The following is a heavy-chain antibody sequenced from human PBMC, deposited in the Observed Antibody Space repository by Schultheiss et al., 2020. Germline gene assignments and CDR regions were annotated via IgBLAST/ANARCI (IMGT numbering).Heavy chain of an antibody. V-gene: IGHV4-34*01. CDR3: ARDDYYGMDV. CDR2: INHSGST. Sequence: ETLSLTCAVYGGSFSGYYWSWIRQPPGKGLEWIGEINHSGSTNYNPSLKSRVTISVDTSKNQFSLKLSSVTAADTAVYYCARDDYYGMDVWGQGTTVTVSS. CDR1: GGSFSGYY. J-gene: IGHJ6*02.